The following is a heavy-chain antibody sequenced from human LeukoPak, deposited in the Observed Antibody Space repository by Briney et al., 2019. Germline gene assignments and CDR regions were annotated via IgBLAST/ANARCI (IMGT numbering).Heavy chain of an antibody. CDR1: GFTFRTYA. D-gene: IGHD3-10*01. Sequence: GGSLRLSCAASGFTFRTYAMSWVRQAPGKGLEWVSSIRSGGESTYYADSVKGRFTISRDNSRNTVFLQKKSLTAEDTAVYYCVPQGVPLDYWGQGTLVTVSS. CDR3: VPQGVPLDY. CDR2: IRSGGEST. J-gene: IGHJ4*02. V-gene: IGHV3-23*01.